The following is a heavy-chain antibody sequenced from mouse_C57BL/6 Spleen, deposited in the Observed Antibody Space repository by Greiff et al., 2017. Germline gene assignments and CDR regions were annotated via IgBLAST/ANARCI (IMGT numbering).Heavy chain of an antibody. CDR3: ARGVYDGNYYYAMDY. CDR2: IDPSDSYT. CDR1: GYTFTSYW. J-gene: IGHJ4*01. D-gene: IGHD2-1*01. Sequence: QVQLQQPGAELVKPGASVKLSCKASGYTFTSYWMQWVKQRPGQGLEWIGEIDPSDSYTNYNQKFKGKATLTVDTSSSTAYMQLSSLTSEDSAVYYCARGVYDGNYYYAMDYWGQGTSGTVSS. V-gene: IGHV1-50*01.